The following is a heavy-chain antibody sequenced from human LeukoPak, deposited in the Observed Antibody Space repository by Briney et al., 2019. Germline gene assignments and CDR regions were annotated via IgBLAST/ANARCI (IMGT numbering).Heavy chain of an antibody. V-gene: IGHV4-59*08. CDR2: IYYSGST. CDR1: GGSISSYY. Sequence: SETLSLTCTVSGGSISSYYWGWIRQPPGKGLEWIGYIYYSGSTNYNPSLKSRVTISVDTSKNQFSLKLSSVTAADTAVYYCAVSVVVPAAAYYYYGMDVWGQGTTVTVSS. CDR3: AVSVVVPAAAYYYYGMDV. J-gene: IGHJ6*02. D-gene: IGHD2-2*01.